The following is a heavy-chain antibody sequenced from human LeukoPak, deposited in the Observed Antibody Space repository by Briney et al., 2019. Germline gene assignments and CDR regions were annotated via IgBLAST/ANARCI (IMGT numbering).Heavy chain of an antibody. CDR1: GFTFSSYA. V-gene: IGHV3-23*01. CDR3: AKSASLGYCSGGSCYFDY. D-gene: IGHD2-15*01. Sequence: GGSLRLSCAASGFTFSSYAMSWVRQAPGKGLEWVSAISGSGGSTYYADSVKGRFTIPRDNSKNTLYLQMNSLRAEDTAVYYCAKSASLGYCSGGSCYFDYWGQGTLVTVSS. CDR2: ISGSGGST. J-gene: IGHJ4*02.